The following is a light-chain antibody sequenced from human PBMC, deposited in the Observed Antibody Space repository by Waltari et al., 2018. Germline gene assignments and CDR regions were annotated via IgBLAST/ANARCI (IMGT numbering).Light chain of an antibody. J-gene: IGLJ2*01. CDR3: QTWDSNTLI. V-gene: IGLV3-1*01. CDR1: ELGDRY. CDR2: RVT. Sequence: SSELTQPPSVSVSPGQTATVTCSGDELGDRYASWYQQRPGQSPLLVIYRVTMRPSGIPERFSGSNSGTTATLTISGTQAMDEADYYCQTWDSNTLIFGGGTKLTVL.